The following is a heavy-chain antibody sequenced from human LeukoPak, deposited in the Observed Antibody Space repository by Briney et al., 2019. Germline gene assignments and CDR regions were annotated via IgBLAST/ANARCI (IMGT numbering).Heavy chain of an antibody. CDR2: IKGGGGDP. CDR3: AKALTIFGVVITNYFDY. CDR1: GFTFSTYA. V-gene: IGHV3-23*01. Sequence: PGGSLRLSCAASGFTFSTYAMGWVRQAPGKGLEWVSSIKGGGGDPFCADSVKGRFTISRDNSKNTLYLQMNSLRAEDTAVYYCAKALTIFGVVITNYFDYWGQETLVTVSS. J-gene: IGHJ4*02. D-gene: IGHD3-3*01.